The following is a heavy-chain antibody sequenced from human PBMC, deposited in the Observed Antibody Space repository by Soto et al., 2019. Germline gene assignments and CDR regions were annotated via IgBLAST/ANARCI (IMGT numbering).Heavy chain of an antibody. Sequence: QVQLVQSGAEVKKPGASVKVSCKASGYTFTSYGISWVRQAPGQGLEWMGWISAYNGNTNYAQKLQGRVTMTTDTSTSTAYMELRSLRSDDTAVYYCAIGDCSGGSCYSYYYYGMDVWGQGTTVTVSS. CDR1: GYTFTSYG. CDR3: AIGDCSGGSCYSYYYYGMDV. J-gene: IGHJ6*02. V-gene: IGHV1-18*01. D-gene: IGHD2-15*01. CDR2: ISAYNGNT.